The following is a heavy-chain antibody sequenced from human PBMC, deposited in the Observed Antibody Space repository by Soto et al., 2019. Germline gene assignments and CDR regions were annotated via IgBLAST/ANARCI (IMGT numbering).Heavy chain of an antibody. CDR2: ISADNGKR. CDR1: GYDFTSYG. D-gene: IGHD2-21*01. CDR3: ARGRIVDSIHDAFEI. V-gene: IGHV1-18*01. J-gene: IGHJ3*02. Sequence: QGQLLQSGDEVKKPGASLRVSCRASGYDFTSYGISWVRQAPGQVLEWWSWISADNGKRDTAQKFQGRVTMTLDTATDTAQMEPGDLTYAETAVYYCARGRIVDSIHDAFEIWGQGKMVAVYS.